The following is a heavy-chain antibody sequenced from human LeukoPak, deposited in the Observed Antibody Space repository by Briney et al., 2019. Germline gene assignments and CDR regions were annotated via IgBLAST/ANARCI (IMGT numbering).Heavy chain of an antibody. D-gene: IGHD6-6*01. V-gene: IGHV1-69*05. CDR1: GGTFSSYA. CDR3: AGGEIAALWLAFDI. CDR2: IIPIFGTA. Sequence: ASVKVSCKASGGTFSSYAISWVRQAPGQGLEWMGGIIPIFGTANYAQKFQGRVTITTDESTSTAYMELSSLRSEDTAVYYCAGGEIAALWLAFDIWGQGTMVTVSS. J-gene: IGHJ3*02.